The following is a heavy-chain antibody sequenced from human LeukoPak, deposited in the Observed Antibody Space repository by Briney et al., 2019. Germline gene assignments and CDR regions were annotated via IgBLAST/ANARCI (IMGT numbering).Heavy chain of an antibody. V-gene: IGHV4-59*01. CDR3: ARFAYSGYYFDY. D-gene: IGHD3-22*01. CDR2: ISYTGSI. Sequence: PGTLSLTCTVSGGPINNYYWSCVRQPPGKGLEYIGFISYTGSIDYASSLKSRVTISVDTSKNLFSLKLSSVTAADTAVYYCARFAYSGYYFDYWGRGTLVTVSS. J-gene: IGHJ4*02. CDR1: GGPINNYY.